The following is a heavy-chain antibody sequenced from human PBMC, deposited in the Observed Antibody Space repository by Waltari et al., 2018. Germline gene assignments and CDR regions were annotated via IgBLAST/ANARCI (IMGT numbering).Heavy chain of an antibody. V-gene: IGHV4-59*11. J-gene: IGHJ5*01. CDR3: AREGSLYSSTGGWIGP. D-gene: IGHD2-2*01. Sequence: QVHLQESGPGLVKPSETLSLTCTVSNGSLNNHYWSWIRQPPGKRMEWIGWINQITGDTNYNPSLESRVILSSDLSKNQFSLKLTSVTAADTAIYYCAREGSLYSSTGGWIGPWGQGMLVTVSS. CDR1: NGSLNNHY. CDR2: INQITGDT.